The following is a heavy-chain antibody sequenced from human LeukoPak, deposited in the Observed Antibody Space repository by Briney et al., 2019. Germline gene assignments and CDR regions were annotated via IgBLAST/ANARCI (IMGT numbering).Heavy chain of an antibody. CDR1: GASISSYY. CDR2: IYNSGST. CDR3: ATIKRGSIYGYFDF. Sequence: SETLSLTCTVSGASISSYYWNWIRQPAGKGLEWIGHIYNSGSTNYNPSLKSRVTMSLDTSKNQFSLRLSSVTAADTAVYYCATIKRGSIYGYFDFWGQGILVTVSS. D-gene: IGHD5-18*01. V-gene: IGHV4-4*07. J-gene: IGHJ4*02.